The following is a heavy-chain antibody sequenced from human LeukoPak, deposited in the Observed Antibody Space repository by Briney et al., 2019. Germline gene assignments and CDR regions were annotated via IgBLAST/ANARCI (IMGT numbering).Heavy chain of an antibody. CDR1: GFILSTHG. Sequence: GGSLRLSCAASGFILSTHGMQWVRQAPAKGVEGAAGMWHAGSREDYAESVKGRFTVSRDMPKNTLNLQMNSLRVEDTAMFYCARDLSFGSLDFRGQGTLVSVSS. CDR3: ARDLSFGSLDF. J-gene: IGHJ4*02. CDR2: MWHAGSRE. D-gene: IGHD1-26*01. V-gene: IGHV3-33*01.